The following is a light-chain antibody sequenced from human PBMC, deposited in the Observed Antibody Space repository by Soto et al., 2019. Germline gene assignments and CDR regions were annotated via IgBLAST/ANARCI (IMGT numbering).Light chain of an antibody. CDR1: LTIGDS. CDR3: LQTYNLPRT. Sequence: DIQMTQSPSSLSASVGDRVTITCRASLTIGDSLSWFQQKAGKPPTLLIYGASALQSGVQARFSGSGSGTDFTLTISNMQREDFATYYCLQTYNLPRTFGQGTKVDIK. V-gene: IGKV1-39*01. CDR2: GAS. J-gene: IGKJ1*01.